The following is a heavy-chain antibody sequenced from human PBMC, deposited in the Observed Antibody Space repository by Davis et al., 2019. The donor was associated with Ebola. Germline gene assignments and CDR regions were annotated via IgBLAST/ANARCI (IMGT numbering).Heavy chain of an antibody. CDR3: ARSSILVVPWGAMDV. CDR2: IFPGDSDT. D-gene: IGHD2-2*01. Sequence: KVSCKASGYSFTNYWIAWVRQIPGKGLECMGIIFPGDSDTRYSPSFQGQVTISADKSITTAYLQWNTLKASDTAMYYCARSSILVVPWGAMDVWGRGTTVTVSP. V-gene: IGHV5-51*01. CDR1: GYSFTNYW. J-gene: IGHJ6*04.